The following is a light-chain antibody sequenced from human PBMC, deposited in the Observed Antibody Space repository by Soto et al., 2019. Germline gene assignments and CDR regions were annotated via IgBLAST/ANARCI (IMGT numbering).Light chain of an antibody. V-gene: IGKV3-20*01. CDR3: QQYGSPPYT. J-gene: IGKJ2*01. CDR2: GAS. Sequence: EIVLTQSPGTLSLSPGERATLSCRASQSVSSSSLAWYQQKPGQAARLLIYGASSRATGIPDRFSGSGSATDFTLTISRQQPEEFTVFYCQQYGSPPYTFGQGTKLEIK. CDR1: QSVSSSS.